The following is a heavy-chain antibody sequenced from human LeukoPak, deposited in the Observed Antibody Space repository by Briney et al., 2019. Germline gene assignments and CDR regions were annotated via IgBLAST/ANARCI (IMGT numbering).Heavy chain of an antibody. V-gene: IGHV1-18*01. Sequence: GASVKVSCKASGYSFINYGITWVRQAPGQGLEWMGWSSPYNGKTNYAQKFQGRVTMTTDTSTNTAYMELRSLRSDDTAVYYCARGGSGISNAFDIWGQGTMVTVSS. CDR2: SSPYNGKT. CDR1: GYSFINYG. J-gene: IGHJ3*02. CDR3: ARGGSGISNAFDI. D-gene: IGHD3-10*01.